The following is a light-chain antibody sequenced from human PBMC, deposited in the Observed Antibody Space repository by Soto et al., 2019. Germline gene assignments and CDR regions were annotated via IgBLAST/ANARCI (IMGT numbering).Light chain of an antibody. CDR3: QQLNKYPST. Sequence: IHMTQSPSSLSASVGDRVTLTCRASETISHYLNWYQQKPGKAPKLLIYGASTLQSGVPSRFSGSGSGTDFTLTISSLQPEDFATYYCQQLNKYPSTFGGGTKVDI. J-gene: IGKJ4*01. CDR1: ETISHY. CDR2: GAS. V-gene: IGKV1-39*01.